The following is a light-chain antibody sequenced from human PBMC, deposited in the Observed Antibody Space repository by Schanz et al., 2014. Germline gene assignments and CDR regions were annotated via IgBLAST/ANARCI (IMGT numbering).Light chain of an antibody. CDR1: SSDVGNYNR. CDR3: SSYTSSSPWV. V-gene: IGLV2-18*02. CDR2: EVS. J-gene: IGLJ3*02. Sequence: QSALTQPPSVSGSPGQSVTISCTGTSSDVGNYNRVSWYQQPPGTAPKLMIYEVSNRPSGVPDRFSGSKSGNTASLTISGLQAEDEADYYCSSYTSSSPWVFGGGTKVTVL.